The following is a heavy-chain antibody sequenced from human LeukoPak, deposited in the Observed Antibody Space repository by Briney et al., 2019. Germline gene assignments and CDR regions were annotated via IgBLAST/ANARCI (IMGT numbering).Heavy chain of an antibody. CDR2: IRYDGSNK. CDR1: GFTFSSYG. J-gene: IGHJ4*02. V-gene: IGHV3-30*02. D-gene: IGHD6-13*01. Sequence: PGGSLRLSCAASGFTFSSYGMHWVRQAPGKGLEWVAFIRYDGSNKYYADSVKGRFTISGDNSKNTLYLQMNSLRAEDTAVYYCAKAAIAAAFYYFDYWGQGTLVTVSS. CDR3: AKAAIAAAFYYFDY.